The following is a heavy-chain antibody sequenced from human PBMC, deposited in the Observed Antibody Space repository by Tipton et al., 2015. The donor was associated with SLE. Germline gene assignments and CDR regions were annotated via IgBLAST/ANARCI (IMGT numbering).Heavy chain of an antibody. Sequence: SLRLSCVASGFTFSTYAMSWVRQAPGKGLVWVSRINSDGSSTSYADSVKGRFTISRDNSKNTLYLQMNSLRAEDTAVYYCAKDLVGQLWDNYYGMDVWGQGTTVTVSS. CDR3: AKDLVGQLWDNYYGMDV. CDR2: INSDGSST. J-gene: IGHJ6*02. D-gene: IGHD2-8*02. V-gene: IGHV3-74*01. CDR1: GFTFSTYA.